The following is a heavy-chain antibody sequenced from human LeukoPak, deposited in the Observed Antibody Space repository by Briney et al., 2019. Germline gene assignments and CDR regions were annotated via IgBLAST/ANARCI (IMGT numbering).Heavy chain of an antibody. CDR2: IYPSGNI. CDR3: ARTFVSGDGYKVGYFDY. CDR1: GFTFSNSY. D-gene: IGHD5-24*01. J-gene: IGHJ4*02. Sequence: GGSLRLSCAASGFTFSNSYMSWGRQAPGKGLEWVSLIYPSGNIYYADSVKGRFTISRDNSKNTLFLQMNSLRAEDTAIYYCARTFVSGDGYKVGYFDYWGQGTLVTVSS. V-gene: IGHV3-53*01.